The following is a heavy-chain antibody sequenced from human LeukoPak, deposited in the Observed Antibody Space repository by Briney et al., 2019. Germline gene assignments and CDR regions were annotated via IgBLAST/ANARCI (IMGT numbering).Heavy chain of an antibody. J-gene: IGHJ4*02. CDR2: IDTDEGST. V-gene: IGHV3-74*01. CDR3: ARDGSLPDY. Sequence: GGSLRLSCAASGFTFSSYWMHWVRQAPGKGLVWVSRIDTDEGSTSYADSVKGRFTIPRDNAKNTLYLQTNSLRAEDTAVYYCARDGSLPDYWGQGTLVTVSS. CDR1: GFTFSSYW.